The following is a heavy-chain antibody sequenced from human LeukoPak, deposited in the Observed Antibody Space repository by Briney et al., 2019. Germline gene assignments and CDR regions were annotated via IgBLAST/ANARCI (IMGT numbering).Heavy chain of an antibody. V-gene: IGHV3-74*01. D-gene: IGHD3-9*01. CDR3: ARDFHSGDILTGYYSSDWFDP. Sequence: GGSLRLSCAASGFTFSSYWMHWVRQAPGKGLVWVSRINSDGSSTSYADSVKGRFTISRDNAKNTLYLQMNSLRAEDTAVYYCARDFHSGDILTGYYSSDWFDPWGQGTPVTVSS. J-gene: IGHJ5*02. CDR1: GFTFSSYW. CDR2: INSDGSST.